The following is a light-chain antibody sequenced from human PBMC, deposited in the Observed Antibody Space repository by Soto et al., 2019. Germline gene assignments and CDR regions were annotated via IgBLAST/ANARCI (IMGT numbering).Light chain of an antibody. CDR2: GAS. CDR1: QTVNNNY. V-gene: IGKV3-20*01. CDR3: QQYGSSPLT. Sequence: ELVLTQSPGTLSLSPGERATLSCRASQTVNNNYLAWYQQIAGQAPRLLISGASGRATGTPDRFSGSASGKNFTLTISRLEPEDVAVYYCQQYGSSPLTFGGGTKVDIK. J-gene: IGKJ4*01.